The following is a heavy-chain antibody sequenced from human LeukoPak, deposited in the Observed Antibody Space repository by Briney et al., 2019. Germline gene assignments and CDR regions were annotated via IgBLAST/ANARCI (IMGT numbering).Heavy chain of an antibody. CDR1: GFTFNDYW. J-gene: IGHJ5*02. V-gene: IGHV3-23*01. CDR2: TSASGSST. D-gene: IGHD6-19*01. Sequence: GGSLRLSCVTSGFTFNDYWMSWVRQAPGKGLEWVSTTSASGSSTYYADSVQGRFTISRDNSKKTVYLQMNSLRAEDTAVYYCAKGGWNNWFDPWGQGTLVIVSS. CDR3: AKGGWNNWFDP.